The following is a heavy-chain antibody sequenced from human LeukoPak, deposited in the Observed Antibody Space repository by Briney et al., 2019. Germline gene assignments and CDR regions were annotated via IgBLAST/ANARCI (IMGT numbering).Heavy chain of an antibody. V-gene: IGHV5-51*01. CDR1: GYRFTSYW. J-gene: IGHJ4*02. D-gene: IGHD3-10*01. Sequence: GESLKISCKGSGYRFTSYWIGWVRPMPGKGLGWMGIIYPGDSDTRYSPSFQGQVTISADKSISTAYLQWSSLKASDTAMYYCARRITTTYYYGSGGLYYFDYWGQGTLVTVSS. CDR2: IYPGDSDT. CDR3: ARRITTTYYYGSGGLYYFDY.